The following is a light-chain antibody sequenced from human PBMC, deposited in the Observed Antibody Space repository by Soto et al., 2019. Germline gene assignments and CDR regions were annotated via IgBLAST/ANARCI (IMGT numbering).Light chain of an antibody. CDR3: SSYTTSSTYV. CDR1: SSDVGAYNY. Sequence: SVLTQAASVSGSPGQSVTISCTGTSSDVGAYNYVSWYQQHPGKAPKLMIYGVTNRPSGVSNRFSGSKSGYTASLTISGLQAEDEADYYCSSYTTSSTYVFGTGTKVTVL. V-gene: IGLV2-14*03. J-gene: IGLJ1*01. CDR2: GVT.